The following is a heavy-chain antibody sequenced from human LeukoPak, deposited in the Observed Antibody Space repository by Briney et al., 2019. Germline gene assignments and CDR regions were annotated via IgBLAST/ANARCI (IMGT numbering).Heavy chain of an antibody. CDR3: ARVVEAYCGGDCSMFDY. Sequence: PGGSLRLSCAASGFAFNTYTIHWVRQAPGKGLEWVAVISYDGGNDYYADSVKGRFTISRDNSKNTVYLQMNSLRTEDTSVYYCARVVEAYCGGDCSMFDYWGQGTLVTVSS. J-gene: IGHJ4*02. CDR1: GFAFNTYT. CDR2: ISYDGGND. V-gene: IGHV3-30*04. D-gene: IGHD2-21*02.